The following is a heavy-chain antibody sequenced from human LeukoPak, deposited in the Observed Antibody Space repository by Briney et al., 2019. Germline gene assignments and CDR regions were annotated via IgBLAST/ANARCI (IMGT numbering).Heavy chain of an antibody. V-gene: IGHV3-23*01. Sequence: SGGSLRLSCAASGFTFSNYAMSWVRQAPGKGLEWVSVISGSGGSTYYADSVKGRFTISRDNSKNTLYLQVNSLRAEDTAVYYCAKDHSSGYYYFHYWGQGTLVTVSS. CDR3: AKDHSSGYYYFHY. D-gene: IGHD3-22*01. CDR2: ISGSGGST. CDR1: GFTFSNYA. J-gene: IGHJ4*02.